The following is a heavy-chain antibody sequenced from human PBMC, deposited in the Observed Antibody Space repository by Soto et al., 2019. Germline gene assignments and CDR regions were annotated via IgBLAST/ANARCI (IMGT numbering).Heavy chain of an antibody. J-gene: IGHJ5*02. CDR2: IYYSGST. CDR1: GGSISSGGYY. V-gene: IGHV4-31*03. CDR3: AGKVGGDFDP. D-gene: IGHD3-16*01. Sequence: SETLSLTCTVSGGSISSGGYYWSWIRQHPGKGLEWIGYIYYSGSTYYNPSLKSRVTISVDTSKNQFSLKLSSVTAADTAVYYCAGKVGGDFDPWGQGTLVTVPS.